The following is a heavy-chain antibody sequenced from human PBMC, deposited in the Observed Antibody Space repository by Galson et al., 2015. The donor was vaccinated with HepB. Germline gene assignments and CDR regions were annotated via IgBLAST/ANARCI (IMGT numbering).Heavy chain of an antibody. J-gene: IGHJ3*02. CDR3: TNERNYYASFDI. Sequence: AISGDSVSTTGGAWNWIRQSPSRGLEWLGRACFRSRWRNGYAPSMKSRVTIDPDTAKNQFSLQLNSVTPEDTAVYYCTNERNYYASFDIWGLGTMVTVSP. CDR1: GDSVSTTGGA. CDR2: ACFRSRWRN. D-gene: IGHD3-10*01. V-gene: IGHV6-1*01.